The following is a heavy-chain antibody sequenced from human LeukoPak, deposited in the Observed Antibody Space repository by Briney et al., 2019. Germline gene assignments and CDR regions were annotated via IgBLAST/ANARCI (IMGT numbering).Heavy chain of an antibody. CDR2: IYHSGST. CDR1: GYSISSGYY. D-gene: IGHD1-26*01. J-gene: IGHJ4*02. V-gene: IGHV4-38-2*02. CDR3: ASESGIVGATNDY. Sequence: SETLSLTCTVSGYSISSGYYWGWIRQPPGKGLEWIGSIYHSGSTYYNPSLKSRFTISVDTSKNQFSLKLSSVTAADTAVYYCASESGIVGATNDYWGQGTLVTVSS.